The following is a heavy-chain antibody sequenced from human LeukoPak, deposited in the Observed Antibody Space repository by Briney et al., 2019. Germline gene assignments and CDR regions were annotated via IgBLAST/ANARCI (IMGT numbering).Heavy chain of an antibody. D-gene: IGHD6-13*01. V-gene: IGHV3-21*01. CDR3: ARDPINIATAANGFDY. CDR2: ISSSSSYI. CDR1: GFTFSSYS. Sequence: GGSLRLSCTASGFTFSSYSMNWVRQAPGKGLEWVSSISSSSSYIYYADSVKGRFTISRDNAKNSLYLQMNSLRVEDTALYYCARDPINIATAANGFDYWGQGTLVTVSS. J-gene: IGHJ4*02.